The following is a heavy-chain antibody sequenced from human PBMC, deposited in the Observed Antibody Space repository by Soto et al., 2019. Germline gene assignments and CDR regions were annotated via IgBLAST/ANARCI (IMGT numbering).Heavy chain of an antibody. J-gene: IGHJ4*02. CDR1: GFTFSSYA. V-gene: IGHV3-30-3*01. CDR3: ARLPSYDYVWGSYRSEDY. CDR2: ISYDGSNK. D-gene: IGHD3-16*02. Sequence: VQLVESGGGVVQPGRSLRLSCAASGFTFSSYAMHWVRQAPGKGLEWVAVISYDGSNKYYADSVKGRFTISRDNSKNTLYLQMNSLRAEDTAVYYCARLPSYDYVWGSYRSEDYWGQGTLVTVSS.